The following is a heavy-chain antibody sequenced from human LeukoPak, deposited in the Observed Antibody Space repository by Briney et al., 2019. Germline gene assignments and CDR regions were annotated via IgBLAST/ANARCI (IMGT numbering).Heavy chain of an antibody. CDR3: ARFQAPDKRQLDS. J-gene: IGHJ4*02. V-gene: IGHV4-61*08. CDR2: IYYSGNT. CDR1: GGSVSSGGYY. D-gene: IGHD6-6*01. Sequence: SETLSLTCTVSGGSVSSGGYYWSWIRQPPGKGLEWIGYIYYSGNTNYNPSLKSRVTMSVDTSKNQFSLKLNSVTAADTAVYYCARFQAPDKRQLDSWGQGTLVTVSS.